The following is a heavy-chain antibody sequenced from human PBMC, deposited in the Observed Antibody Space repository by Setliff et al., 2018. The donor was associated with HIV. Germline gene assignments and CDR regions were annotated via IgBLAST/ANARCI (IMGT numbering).Heavy chain of an antibody. V-gene: IGHV4-39*07. D-gene: IGHD5-18*01. CDR2: IYHSGST. CDR3: ARAPGYSYSFYFDS. Sequence: PSETLSLTCSVSGDSISDTTYYWGWIRQPPGKGLEWIGNIYHSGSTFYNPSLKSRVTMSVDTSKNQFSLKLNSVTAADTAVYFCARAPGYSYSFYFDSWGQGTLVTVSS. CDR1: GDSISDTTYY. J-gene: IGHJ4*02.